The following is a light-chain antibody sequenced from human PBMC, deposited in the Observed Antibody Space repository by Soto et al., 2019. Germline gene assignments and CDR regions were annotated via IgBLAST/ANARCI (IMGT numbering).Light chain of an antibody. CDR3: GTWDSDLNAVV. Sequence: QSVLTQPPSVSAAPGQKVTISCSGSRSNIGNNYVSWYQQLPRTAPKLLIFDNNQRPSGVPDRFSGSKSGTSATLGITGLQTGDEAGYFCGTWDSDLNAVVFGGGTKLTVL. CDR2: DNN. J-gene: IGLJ2*01. CDR1: RSNIGNNY. V-gene: IGLV1-51*01.